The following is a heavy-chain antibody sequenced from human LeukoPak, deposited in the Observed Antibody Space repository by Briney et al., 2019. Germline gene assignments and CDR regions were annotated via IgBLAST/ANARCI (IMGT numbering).Heavy chain of an antibody. Sequence: SVKVSCKASGGTFSSYAISWVRQAPGQGLEWMGGIIPIFGTANYAQKFQGRVTITADESTSTAYMELSSLRSEDTAVYYCARTMVRGVIIIGYFDYWGQGTLVTVSS. D-gene: IGHD3-10*01. CDR3: ARTMVRGVIIIGYFDY. J-gene: IGHJ4*02. V-gene: IGHV1-69*13. CDR2: IIPIFGTA. CDR1: GGTFSSYA.